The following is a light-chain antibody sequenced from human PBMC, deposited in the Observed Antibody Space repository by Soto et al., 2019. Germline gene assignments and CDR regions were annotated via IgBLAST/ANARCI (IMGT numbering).Light chain of an antibody. V-gene: IGKV1-5*01. CDR1: QSISSW. J-gene: IGKJ1*01. CDR2: DAS. Sequence: IHMPPSPLPLSAPAAARVTSTCRASQSISSWLAWYQQKPGKAPKLLIYDASSLESGVPSRFSGSGSGTEFTLTISSLQPDDFATYYCQQYNSYSTWTFGQGTKVDIK. CDR3: QQYNSYSTWT.